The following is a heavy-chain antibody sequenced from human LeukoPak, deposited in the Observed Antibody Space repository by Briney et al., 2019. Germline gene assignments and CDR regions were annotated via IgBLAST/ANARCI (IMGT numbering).Heavy chain of an antibody. J-gene: IGHJ4*02. V-gene: IGHV4-4*07. CDR3: ARGESLTIFGMVIGSFDY. CDR1: GGSISSYH. Sequence: SETLSLTCNVSGGSISSYHWSWIRQPAGKGLEWIARIYTSGSTNYNPYLKSRVTMSVDTSKNQFSLKLSSVTAADTAVYYCARGESLTIFGMVIGSFDYWGQGSLVTVSS. D-gene: IGHD3-3*01. CDR2: IYTSGST.